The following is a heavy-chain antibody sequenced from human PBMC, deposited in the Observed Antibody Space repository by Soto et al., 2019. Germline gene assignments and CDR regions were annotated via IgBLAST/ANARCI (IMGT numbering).Heavy chain of an antibody. CDR2: IYYNENT. Sequence: PSETLSLTCAVSGGSIETYYWTWIRQPPGKGLEWIGYIYYNENTNYNPSLKSRVTISVDTSKNQFSLKLTSVTAADTAVYYCAGGGSPDVSRGRGFAPGGKGTLVTVSS. V-gene: IGHV4-59*08. J-gene: IGHJ5*02. CDR3: AGGGSPDVSRGRGFAP. D-gene: IGHD2-15*01. CDR1: GGSIETYY.